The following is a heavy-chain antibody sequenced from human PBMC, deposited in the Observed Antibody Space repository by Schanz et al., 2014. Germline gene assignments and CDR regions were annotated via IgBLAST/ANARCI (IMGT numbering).Heavy chain of an antibody. V-gene: IGHV3-21*01. Sequence: VQLVDSGGGLVKPGGSLRLSCTASGFTFSSYSMNWVRQAPGKGLEWVSYVSRSTPDIYYADSVKGRFTMSRDNAKNSVFLQMNSLRAEDTAVYYCARKMKLGVYGGKGHDSLDIWGQGTMVTVSS. CDR3: ARKMKLGVYGGKGHDSLDI. CDR2: VSRSTPDI. D-gene: IGHD4-17*01. CDR1: GFTFSSYS. J-gene: IGHJ3*02.